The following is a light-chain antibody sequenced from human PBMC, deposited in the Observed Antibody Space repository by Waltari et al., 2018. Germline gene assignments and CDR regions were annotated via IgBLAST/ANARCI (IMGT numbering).Light chain of an antibody. CDR2: GVS. V-gene: IGLV2-14*03. J-gene: IGLJ3*02. CDR3: SSYTSSRTWV. Sequence: WYQHHPGKAPKVMIYGVSKRPSGVSDRFSGSKSGNTASLTISGLQAEDEAGYYCSSYTSSRTWVFGGGTRLTVL.